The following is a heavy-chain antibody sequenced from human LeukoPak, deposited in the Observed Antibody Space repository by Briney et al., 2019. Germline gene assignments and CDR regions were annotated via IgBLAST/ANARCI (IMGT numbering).Heavy chain of an antibody. D-gene: IGHD3-10*01. V-gene: IGHV3-23*01. Sequence: PGKSLRLSCAASGFTFRVYAMTWVRQAPGKGLEWVSGISGSGGSTYYADSVKGRFTISRDNSKNTLYLQMNRLRAEDTAVYYCAKDGIMVRGVIIPPNAFDIWGQGTMVTVSS. CDR3: AKDGIMVRGVIIPPNAFDI. CDR1: GFTFRVYA. CDR2: ISGSGGST. J-gene: IGHJ3*02.